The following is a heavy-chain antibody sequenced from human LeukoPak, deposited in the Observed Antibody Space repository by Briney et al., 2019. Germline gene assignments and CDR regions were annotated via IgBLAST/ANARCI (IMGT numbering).Heavy chain of an antibody. CDR3: ARDPHYHDRSGSFV. V-gene: IGHV4-39*02. D-gene: IGHD3-22*01. CDR1: GGAISTSNYY. CDR2: IYYSGRT. Sequence: SETLSLTCSVSGGAISTSNYYWGWIRQPPGKGLEWFGNIYYSGRTYYNPSLKSRVTISMDTSKNQFSLKLSPVTAADTAVYYCARDPHYHDRSGSFVWGQGTMVTVSS. J-gene: IGHJ3*01.